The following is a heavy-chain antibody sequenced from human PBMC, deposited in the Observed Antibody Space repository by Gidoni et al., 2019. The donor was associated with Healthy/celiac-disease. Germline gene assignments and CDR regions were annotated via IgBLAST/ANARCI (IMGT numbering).Heavy chain of an antibody. CDR2: ISYDGSNK. CDR3: AKARYSMNLLFDY. Sequence: QVQLVESGGGVVQPGRSLRLSCAASGFTFSSYGMHWVRQAPGKGLEWVAVISYDGSNKYYADSVKGRFTISRDNSKNTLYLQMNSLRAEDTAVYYCAKARYSMNLLFDYWGQGTLVTVSS. V-gene: IGHV3-30*18. CDR1: GFTFSSYG. D-gene: IGHD3-22*01. J-gene: IGHJ4*02.